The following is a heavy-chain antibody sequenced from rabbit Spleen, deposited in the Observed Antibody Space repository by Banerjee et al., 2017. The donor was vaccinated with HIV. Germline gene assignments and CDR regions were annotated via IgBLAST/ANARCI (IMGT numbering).Heavy chain of an antibody. CDR3: ARNGIGDNGYDL. J-gene: IGHJ4*01. Sequence: QSLEESGGDLVKPGASLTLSCTASGFSFSNKAVMCWVRQAPGKGLEWIACIDTGSSGFTYFATWAKGRFTCSKTSSTTVTLQMTRLTAADTATYFCARNGIGDNGYDLWGPGTLVTVS. D-gene: IGHD6-1*01. V-gene: IGHV1S40*01. CDR2: IDTGSSGFT. CDR1: GFSFSNKAV.